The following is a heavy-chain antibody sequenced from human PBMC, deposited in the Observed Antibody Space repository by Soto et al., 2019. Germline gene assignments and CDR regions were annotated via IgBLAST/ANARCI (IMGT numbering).Heavy chain of an antibody. Sequence: DGVTVSCKPSGYTFTSYYMHWVRQAPGQGLEWMGIINPSGGSTSYAQKFQGRVTMTRDTSTSTVYMELSSLRSEETAVYYCARDRPYYDSSGYYYGGLDYWGQGTLVTVSS. J-gene: IGHJ4*02. CDR2: INPSGGST. CDR1: GYTFTSYY. D-gene: IGHD3-22*01. V-gene: IGHV1-46*01. CDR3: ARDRPYYDSSGYYYGGLDY.